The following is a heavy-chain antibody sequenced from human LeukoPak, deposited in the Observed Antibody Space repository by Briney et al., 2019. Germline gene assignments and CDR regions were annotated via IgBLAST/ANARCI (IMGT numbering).Heavy chain of an antibody. V-gene: IGHV1-69*13. D-gene: IGHD5-24*01. J-gene: IGHJ4*02. Sequence: SVKVSCKASGGTFSSYAISWVRQAPGHGLEWMGGIIPIFGTANYAQKFQGRVTLTADESTSTAYMELSSLRSEDTAVYYCARGGEMATIPSFDYWGQGTLVTVSS. CDR1: GGTFSSYA. CDR3: ARGGEMATIPSFDY. CDR2: IIPIFGTA.